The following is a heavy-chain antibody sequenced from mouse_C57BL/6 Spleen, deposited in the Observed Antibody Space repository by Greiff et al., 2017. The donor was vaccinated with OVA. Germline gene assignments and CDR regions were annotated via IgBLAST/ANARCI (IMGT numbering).Heavy chain of an antibody. CDR1: GFTFSSYA. CDR2: ISSGGDYI. CDR3: TRDDGYYVFAD. J-gene: IGHJ3*01. V-gene: IGHV5-9-1*02. Sequence: EVQLVESGEGLVKPGGSLKLSCAASGFTFSSYAMSWVRQTPEKRLEWVAYISSGGDYIYYADTVKGRFTISRDNARNTLYLQMSSLKSEDTAMYYCTRDDGYYVFADWGKGTLVTVAA. D-gene: IGHD2-3*01.